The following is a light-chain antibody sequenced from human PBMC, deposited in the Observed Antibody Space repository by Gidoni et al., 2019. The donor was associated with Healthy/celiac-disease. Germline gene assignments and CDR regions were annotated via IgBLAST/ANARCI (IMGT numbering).Light chain of an antibody. Sequence: EIVLTQSPATLSLSPGDRATLSGGASQSVSTNSVAWYQQRPGLAPRLLFYDASSRATGVPDRFSGSGSGTDFTLTISILEPEDFAVYYCQQYGSSPITFGQGTRLEIK. V-gene: IGKV3D-20*01. CDR2: DAS. CDR1: QSVSTNS. J-gene: IGKJ5*01. CDR3: QQYGSSPIT.